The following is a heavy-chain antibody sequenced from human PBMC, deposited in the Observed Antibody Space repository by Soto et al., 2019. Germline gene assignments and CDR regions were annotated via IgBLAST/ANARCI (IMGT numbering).Heavy chain of an antibody. V-gene: IGHV4-39*01. CDR3: GGQDYGAKGYDFEN. Sequence: QLQLQESGSGLVKPSETLSLTCTVSNGSISSRSSYWGWIRQTPGKGLEWIGSIYYIGNTYYNPSLKSRVTIAIDTSKTQLSLKLNSVTAADTAVYFCGGQDYGAKGYDFENWGQGTLVTVSS. CDR2: IYYIGNT. CDR1: NGSISSRSSY. J-gene: IGHJ4*02. D-gene: IGHD4-17*01.